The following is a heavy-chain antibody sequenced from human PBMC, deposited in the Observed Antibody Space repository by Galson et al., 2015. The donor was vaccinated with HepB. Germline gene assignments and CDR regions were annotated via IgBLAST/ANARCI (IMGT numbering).Heavy chain of an antibody. CDR2: VYPGDSGT. CDR1: GYSFTSYW. D-gene: IGHD2-15*01. Sequence: QSGAEVKRPGESLKISCKGSGYSFTSYWIGWVRQMPGKGLEWMGIVYPGDSGTRYIPSFQGQVTISADKSISPAYLQWSSLKASDTAMYYCARPLRYCSGGSCYNWFDPWGQGTLVTVSS. J-gene: IGHJ5*02. V-gene: IGHV5-51*03. CDR3: ARPLRYCSGGSCYNWFDP.